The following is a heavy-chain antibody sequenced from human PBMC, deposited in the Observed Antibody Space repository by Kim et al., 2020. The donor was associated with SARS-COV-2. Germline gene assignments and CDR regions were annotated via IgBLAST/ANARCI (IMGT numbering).Heavy chain of an antibody. Sequence: GGSLRLSCAASGFTFSSYAMSWVRQAPGKGLEWVSAISGSSGSTYYADSVKGRFTISRDNSKNTLYLQMNSLRAEDTAVYYCAKGRFLSGDVEAFDIWGQGTMVTVSS. J-gene: IGHJ3*02. CDR3: AKGRFLSGDVEAFDI. CDR1: GFTFSSYA. CDR2: ISGSSGST. D-gene: IGHD7-27*01. V-gene: IGHV3-23*01.